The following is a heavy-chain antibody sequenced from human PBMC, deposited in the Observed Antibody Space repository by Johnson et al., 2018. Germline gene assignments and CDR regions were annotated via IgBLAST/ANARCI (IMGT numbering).Heavy chain of an antibody. CDR2: ISYDGKNI. J-gene: IGHJ6*03. D-gene: IGHD1/OR15-1a*01. V-gene: IGHV3-30*18. CDR3: AKEPNNYYYYHMDV. Sequence: QVQLGQAGGGVVEPGRSLGLSCAASGFTFDNFGMHWVRQAPGKGLEWLAVISYDGKNIYYADSVKGRFTISRDNSKTTLSLQTHSLTAEDTAVYYCAKEPNNYYYYHMDVWGKGTTVTVSS. CDR1: GFTFDNFG.